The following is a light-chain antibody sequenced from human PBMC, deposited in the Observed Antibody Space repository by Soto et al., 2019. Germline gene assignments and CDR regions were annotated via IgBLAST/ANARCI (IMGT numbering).Light chain of an antibody. CDR2: GAS. Sequence: EIVMTQSPATLSVSPGERATLSCRASQSVNSNLAWYQQKPGQAPRLLIYGASTRATGIPARFSGTGSGTEFTLTLSALQSEHFAVYYCQQYNTWPPTFGQGTKV. V-gene: IGKV3-15*01. J-gene: IGKJ1*01. CDR3: QQYNTWPPT. CDR1: QSVNSN.